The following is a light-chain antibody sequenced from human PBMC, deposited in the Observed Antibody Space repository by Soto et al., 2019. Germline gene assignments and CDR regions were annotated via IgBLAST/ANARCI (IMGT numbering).Light chain of an antibody. CDR1: NSDVGGYNS. Sequence: QSALTQPPSASGSPGQSVTISCTGTNSDVGGYNSVSWYQQHPGKAPKLMIYEVSKRPSGVPDRFSGSKSGNTASLTVSGLQAEDEADYYCSSYAGSTVVFVGGTKLNVL. J-gene: IGLJ2*01. CDR2: EVS. V-gene: IGLV2-8*01. CDR3: SSYAGSTVV.